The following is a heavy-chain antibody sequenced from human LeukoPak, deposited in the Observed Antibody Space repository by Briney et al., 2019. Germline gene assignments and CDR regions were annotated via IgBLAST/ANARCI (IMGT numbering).Heavy chain of an antibody. CDR2: VYYSGST. J-gene: IGHJ4*02. Sequence: SETLSLTCTVSGGSLSSGSYYWSWVRQPPGRGLEWIGYVYYSGSTNYNPSLKSRVTISLDTSKNQFSLKLNSVTAADTAVYYCARGLQLFNFDYWGQGTLVTVSS. V-gene: IGHV4-61*01. CDR1: GGSLSSGSYY. CDR3: ARGLQLFNFDY. D-gene: IGHD5-24*01.